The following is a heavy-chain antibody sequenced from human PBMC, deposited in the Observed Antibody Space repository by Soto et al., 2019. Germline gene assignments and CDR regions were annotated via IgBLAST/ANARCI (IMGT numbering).Heavy chain of an antibody. CDR2: IYWDDDK. CDR1: GFSLSTSGVD. D-gene: IGHD6-6*01. V-gene: IGHV2-5*02. J-gene: IGHJ4*02. Sequence: QITLKESGPTLVKPTQTLTLTCTFSGFSLSTSGVDVGWIRQPPGKALEWLALIYWDDDKRYSPSLKSRLTITKDTSKHQVVLTMTNMDPLDTATYYCAHRRPYSNSPEYFFDYWGQGTLVTVSS. CDR3: AHRRPYSNSPEYFFDY.